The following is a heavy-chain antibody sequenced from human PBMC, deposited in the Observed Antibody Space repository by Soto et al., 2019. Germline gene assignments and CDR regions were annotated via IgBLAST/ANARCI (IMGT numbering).Heavy chain of an antibody. J-gene: IGHJ4*02. D-gene: IGHD3-10*01. CDR2: IYYNETA. CDR3: GALLAGG. V-gene: IGHV4-30-4*01. Sequence: QVQLQEPGPRLVSPSETLSLTCTVSGASVTSGDFYWSWIRQPPGKGLEWIGYIYYNETAYYTPSLESRTGISVDTSKIHFTLTLTSVTAADTAIYYCGALLAGGWGQGSRVSVSS. CDR1: GASVTSGDFY.